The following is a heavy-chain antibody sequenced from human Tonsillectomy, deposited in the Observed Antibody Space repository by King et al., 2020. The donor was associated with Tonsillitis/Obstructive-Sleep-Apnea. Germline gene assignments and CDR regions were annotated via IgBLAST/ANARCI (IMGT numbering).Heavy chain of an antibody. CDR1: GGTFSSYA. CDR3: GRLYYDFWSGYAPTFDAFDI. D-gene: IGHD3-3*01. V-gene: IGHV1-69*01. J-gene: IGHJ3*02. CDR2: IIPIFGTA. Sequence: QLVQSGAEVKKPGSSVKFSCKSSGGTFSSYAIILVRQAPGQGLEWMGGIIPIFGTANYAQKFKGRVTLTADESTITAYMERSSLRSEDTAVYYCGRLYYDFWSGYAPTFDAFDIWGQGTMVTVSS.